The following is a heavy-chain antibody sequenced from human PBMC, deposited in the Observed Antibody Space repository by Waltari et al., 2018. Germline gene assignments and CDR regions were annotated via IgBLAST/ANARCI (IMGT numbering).Heavy chain of an antibody. J-gene: IGHJ4*02. D-gene: IGHD1-1*01. CDR2: IYTGEMT. V-gene: IGHV3-53*01. CDR1: GLSVSINY. CDR3: ARDTTSRERAGD. Sequence: VRLVESGGGLIQPGGSLRLSCAASGLSVSINYMHWVRQAPGKGLGCVSVIYTGEMTYYSDAVKGRFTISRDISKNMVYLQMNNLRAEDTALYYCARDTTSRERAGDWGQGTLVTVSS.